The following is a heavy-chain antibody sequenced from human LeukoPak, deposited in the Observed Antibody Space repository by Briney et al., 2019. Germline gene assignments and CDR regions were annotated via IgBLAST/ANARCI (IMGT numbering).Heavy chain of an antibody. J-gene: IGHJ5*02. V-gene: IGHV4-39*07. D-gene: IGHD3-22*01. CDR3: AREKTYYYDSS. CDR1: GGSISSSSYY. CDR2: IYYSGST. Sequence: TSETLSLTCTVSGGSISSSSYYRGWIRQPPGKGLEWIGSIYYSGSTYYNPSLKSRVTISVDTSKNQFSLKLSSVTAADTAVYYCAREKTYYYDSSWGQGTLVTVSS.